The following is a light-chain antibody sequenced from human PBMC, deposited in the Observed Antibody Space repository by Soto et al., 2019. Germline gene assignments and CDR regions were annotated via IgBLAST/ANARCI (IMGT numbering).Light chain of an antibody. CDR3: QQYDSSPHT. CDR2: DIS. J-gene: IGKJ1*01. V-gene: IGKV3-20*01. Sequence: EILLTQSPATMSMSPGGRATLSCRASQSMTSNLAWYQQKPGQAPRLLIYDISTRATGIPTRFSGSGSGTEFTLTISRLEPEDFAVYYCQQYDSSPHTFGQGTKVDIK. CDR1: QSMTSN.